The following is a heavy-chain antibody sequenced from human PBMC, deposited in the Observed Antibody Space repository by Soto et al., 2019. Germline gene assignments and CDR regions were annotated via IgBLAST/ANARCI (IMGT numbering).Heavy chain of an antibody. V-gene: IGHV1-8*01. D-gene: IGHD3-3*01. J-gene: IGHJ4*02. CDR1: GYTFTSYD. CDR2: MNPNSGNT. CDR3: ASVPRTIFGVVTELYYFDY. Sequence: GASVKVSCKASGYTFTSYDINWVRQATGQGLEWMGWMNPNSGNTGYAQKFQGRVTMTRNTSISTAYMELSSPRSEDTAVYYCASVPRTIFGVVTELYYFDYWGQGTLVTVSS.